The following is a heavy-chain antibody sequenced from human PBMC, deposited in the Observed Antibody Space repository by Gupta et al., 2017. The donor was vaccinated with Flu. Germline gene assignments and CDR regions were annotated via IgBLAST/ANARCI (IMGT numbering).Heavy chain of an antibody. V-gene: IGHV3-30*18. CDR1: GSSFTNYG. CDR3: AKDWRWNNNNFGMNV. J-gene: IGHJ6*04. Sequence: QQRAVASGGGVVQPGTSLRLSCAASGSSFTNYGLHWVRKAPAPGPARVADNSHDGSNYYHTDSVKGRFTISRDNSKNTLYLQMSSLRSEDTAVYYCAKDWRWNNNNFGMNVWGEGTTVTVSS. CDR2: NSHDGSNY. D-gene: IGHD5-24*01.